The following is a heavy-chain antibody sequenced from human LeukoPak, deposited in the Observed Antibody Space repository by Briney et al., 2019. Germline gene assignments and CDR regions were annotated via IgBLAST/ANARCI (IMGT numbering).Heavy chain of an antibody. CDR1: GFTFSSYA. J-gene: IGHJ4*02. D-gene: IGHD1-26*01. CDR2: ISGSGGST. Sequence: GGSLRLSCAASGFTFSSYAMSWVRQAPGKGLEWASAISGSGGSTYYADSVKGRFTISRDNSKNTLYLQMNSLRAEDTAVYYCAKSVGATEFIFDYWGQGTLVTVSS. CDR3: AKSVGATEFIFDY. V-gene: IGHV3-23*01.